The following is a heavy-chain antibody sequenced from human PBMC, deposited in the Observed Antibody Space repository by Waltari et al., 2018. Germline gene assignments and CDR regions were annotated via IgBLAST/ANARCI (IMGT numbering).Heavy chain of an antibody. CDR2: IYNSGST. Sequence: QVQLQESGPGLVKPSETLSLTCTVPGGSISSYYWSWIRQPAGEGLGWIGRIYNSGSTNYNPSLKSRVTMSVDTSKNQFSLKLSSVTAADTAVYYCAREVEVYDSSGYYYIWFDPWGQGTLVTVSS. CDR3: AREVEVYDSSGYYYIWFDP. CDR1: GGSISSYY. V-gene: IGHV4-4*07. J-gene: IGHJ5*02. D-gene: IGHD3-22*01.